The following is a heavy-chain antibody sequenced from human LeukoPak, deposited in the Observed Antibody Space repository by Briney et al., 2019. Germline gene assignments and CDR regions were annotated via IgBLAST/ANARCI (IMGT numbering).Heavy chain of an antibody. J-gene: IGHJ4*02. CDR3: AKDPGIAVAGPTSFDY. V-gene: IGHV3-30*18. CDR1: GFTFSSYG. D-gene: IGHD6-19*01. Sequence: GGSLRLSCAASGFTFSSYGMHWVRQAPGKGLEWVAVISYDGSNKYYADSVKGRFTISRDNAKNSLYLQMNSLRAEDTALYYCAKDPGIAVAGPTSFDYWGQGTLVTVSS. CDR2: ISYDGSNK.